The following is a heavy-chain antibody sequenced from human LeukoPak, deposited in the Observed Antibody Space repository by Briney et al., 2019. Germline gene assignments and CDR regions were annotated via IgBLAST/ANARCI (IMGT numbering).Heavy chain of an antibody. CDR2: INPNSGGT. CDR3: ARAGVPGGFWSGFVGAVYYYYMDV. J-gene: IGHJ6*03. V-gene: IGHV1-2*02. Sequence: ASVKVSCKASGYTFTGYYMHWVRQAPGQGLEWMGWINPNSGGTSYAQKFQGRVTMTRDTSISTAYMELSRLRSDDTAVYYCARAGVPGGFWSGFVGAVYYYYMDVWGKGTTVTVSS. D-gene: IGHD3-3*01. CDR1: GYTFTGYY.